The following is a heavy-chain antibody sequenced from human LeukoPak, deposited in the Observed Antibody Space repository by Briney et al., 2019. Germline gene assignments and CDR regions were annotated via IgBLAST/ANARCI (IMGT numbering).Heavy chain of an antibody. Sequence: PGGSLRLSCAASGFTFSSYSMNWVRQAPGKGLEWVSSISSGSSYIYYADSVKGRFTISRDNAKNSLYLQMNSLRAGDTAVYYCARAGSWSSPSQGGMDVWGQGTTVTVSS. V-gene: IGHV3-21*01. D-gene: IGHD6-13*01. CDR3: ARAGSWSSPSQGGMDV. CDR2: ISSGSSYI. J-gene: IGHJ6*02. CDR1: GFTFSSYS.